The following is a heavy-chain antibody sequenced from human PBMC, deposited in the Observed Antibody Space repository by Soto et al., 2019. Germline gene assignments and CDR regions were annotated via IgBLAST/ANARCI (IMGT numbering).Heavy chain of an antibody. J-gene: IGHJ4*02. CDR3: KIGGYSYASSGYYHY. V-gene: IGHV3-49*04. CDR2: IRSKAYGGTT. CDR1: GFTFGDYA. Sequence: PGGSLRLSCTASGFTFGDYAMSWVRQAPGKGLEWVGFIRSKAYGGTTEYAASVKGRFTISRDDPKSIAYLQMNSLKNEDTAVYYCKIGGYSYASSGYYHYWGQGTLVTVSS. D-gene: IGHD3-22*01.